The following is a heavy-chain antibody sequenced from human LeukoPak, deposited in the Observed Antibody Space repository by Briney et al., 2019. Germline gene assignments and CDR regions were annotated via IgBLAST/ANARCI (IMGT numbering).Heavy chain of an antibody. CDR2: ISAGGST. CDR1: GFTFSSYT. J-gene: IGHJ4*02. CDR3: AKRGQYYYDSSGYYYQD. V-gene: IGHV3-23*01. Sequence: GGSLRLSCAASGFTFSSYTMSWVRQAPGKGLEWVSAISAGGSTYYADSVTGRFTISRANSRNTPYLQMNSLRAEDTGVYYCAKRGQYYYDSSGYYYQDWGQGTLVIVSS. D-gene: IGHD3-22*01.